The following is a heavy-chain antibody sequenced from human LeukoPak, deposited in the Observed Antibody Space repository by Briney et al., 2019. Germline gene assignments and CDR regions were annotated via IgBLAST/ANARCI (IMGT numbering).Heavy chain of an antibody. Sequence: GASVKVSCKASGYTFSSYAMHWVRQAPGQRLEWMGWINAGNGNTKYSQKFQGRVTITRDTSASTAYMELSSPRSEDTAVYYCARDQDDYVWGSYTDYWGQGTLVTVSS. CDR1: GYTFSSYA. D-gene: IGHD3-16*01. J-gene: IGHJ4*02. V-gene: IGHV1-3*01. CDR3: ARDQDDYVWGSYTDY. CDR2: INAGNGNT.